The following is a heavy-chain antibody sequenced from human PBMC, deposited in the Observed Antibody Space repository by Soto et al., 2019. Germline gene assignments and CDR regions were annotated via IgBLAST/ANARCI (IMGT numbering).Heavy chain of an antibody. CDR3: ARMGDVPYYYYGMDV. CDR1: GYTFTSYG. J-gene: IGHJ6*02. D-gene: IGHD3-16*01. CDR2: INGYNGNT. Sequence: ASVKVSCKASGYTFTSYGITWVRQAPGQGLEWLGWINGYNGNTNYAQKLQGRVTMTTDTSASTAYMELRSLRSDDTAVYYCARMGDVPYYYYGMDVWGQGTTVTVSS. V-gene: IGHV1-18*01.